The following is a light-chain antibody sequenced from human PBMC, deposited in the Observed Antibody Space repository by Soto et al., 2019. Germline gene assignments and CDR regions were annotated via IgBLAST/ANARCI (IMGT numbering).Light chain of an antibody. Sequence: QSVLTQPATVSGSPGQPITISCTGTSSDVGGYDYVSWYQQHPGKVPKLIIYEVSIRASGVSNRFSASKSANTASLTISGLQPEDEADYYCSSFTSSGTLFGGRTKLTVL. V-gene: IGLV2-14*01. CDR3: SSFTSSGTL. CDR1: SSDVGGYDY. CDR2: EVS. J-gene: IGLJ3*02.